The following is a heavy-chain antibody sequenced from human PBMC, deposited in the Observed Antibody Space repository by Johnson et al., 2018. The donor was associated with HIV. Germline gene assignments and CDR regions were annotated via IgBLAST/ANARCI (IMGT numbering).Heavy chain of an antibody. J-gene: IGHJ3*02. CDR1: GFTVTSTY. CDR3: ARVSSSSLGAFDI. V-gene: IGHV3-66*03. CDR2: IYSAGST. D-gene: IGHD6-6*01. Sequence: VQLVESGGGLIQPGGSLRLSCAASGFTVTSTYMSWVRQAPGKGLEWVSVIYSAGSTYYADSVKGRFTISRDNSKNTLYLQMNSLRAEDTAVYYCARVSSSSLGAFDIWGQGTMVTVSS.